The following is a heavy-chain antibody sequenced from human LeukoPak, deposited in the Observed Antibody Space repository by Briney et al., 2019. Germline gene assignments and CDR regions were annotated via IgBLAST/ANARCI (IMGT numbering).Heavy chain of an antibody. J-gene: IGHJ6*03. D-gene: IGHD3-10*01. V-gene: IGHV4-61*02. CDR3: AREASMVRGVITNRAYYYYYYMDV. CDR2: IYTSGST. CDR1: GGSISSGSYY. Sequence: TSETLSLTCTVSGGSISSGSYYWSWIRQPAGKGLEWIGRIYTSGSTNYNPSLKSRVTISVDTSKNQFSLKLSSVTAADTAVYYCAREASMVRGVITNRAYYYYYYMDVWGKGTTVTISS.